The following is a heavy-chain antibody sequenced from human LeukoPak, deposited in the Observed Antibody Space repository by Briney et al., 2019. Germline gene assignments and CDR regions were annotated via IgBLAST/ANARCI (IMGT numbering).Heavy chain of an antibody. J-gene: IGHJ2*01. CDR1: CGSISSYY. CDR3: ARDASSRNWYFDL. CDR2: IYCSGST. Sequence: SETLSLTCTVSCGSISSYYWSWIRQPQGKRLEWSWDIYCSGSTSYNPSLKSRITISADTSKNQFSLKLSSVTAADAAGYYCARDASSRNWYFDLWGRGTLVTVSS. D-gene: IGHD6-13*01. V-gene: IGHV4-59*01.